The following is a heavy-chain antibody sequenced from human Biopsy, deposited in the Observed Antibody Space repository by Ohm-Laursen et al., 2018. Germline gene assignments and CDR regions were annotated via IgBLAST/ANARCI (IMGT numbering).Heavy chain of an antibody. CDR1: GFAFSYYG. Sequence: TLSLTCVASGFAFSYYGLHWVRQAPGKGLQWVAVMWSDGINKNYADSVKGRFTVSRDNSNNVLYLQMSSLRDEDSAVYYCARDDDTTGHYMILNHWGQGTLVTVSS. V-gene: IGHV3-33*01. J-gene: IGHJ5*02. CDR2: MWSDGINK. D-gene: IGHD3-9*01. CDR3: ARDDDTTGHYMILNH.